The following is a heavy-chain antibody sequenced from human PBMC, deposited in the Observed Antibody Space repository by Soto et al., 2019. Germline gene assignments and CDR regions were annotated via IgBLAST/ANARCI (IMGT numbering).Heavy chain of an antibody. V-gene: IGHV4-59*08. D-gene: IGHD7-27*01. CDR1: GGSISSYY. J-gene: IGHJ6*03. CDR3: ARHGGPNWDTYYYYYMDV. CDR2: IYYSGST. Sequence: PSETLSLTCTVSGGSISSYYWSWIRQPPGKGLEWIGYIYYSGSTNYNPSLKSRVTISVDTSKNQFSLKLSSVTAADTAVYYCARHGGPNWDTYYYYYMDVWGKGTTVTVSS.